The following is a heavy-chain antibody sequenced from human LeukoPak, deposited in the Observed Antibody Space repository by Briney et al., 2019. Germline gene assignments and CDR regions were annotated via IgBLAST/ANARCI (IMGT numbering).Heavy chain of an antibody. J-gene: IGHJ1*01. CDR2: INWNGGST. Sequence: PGGSLRLSCAASGFTFDDYGMSWVRQAPGKGLEWASSINWNGGSTDYANSVKGHFTISRDNAKNSLYLQMNSLRAEDTAVYYCARQGLYDSSDFWTFQHWGQGTLVTVSS. V-gene: IGHV3-20*04. D-gene: IGHD3/OR15-3a*01. CDR1: GFTFDDYG. CDR3: ARQGLYDSSDFWTFQH.